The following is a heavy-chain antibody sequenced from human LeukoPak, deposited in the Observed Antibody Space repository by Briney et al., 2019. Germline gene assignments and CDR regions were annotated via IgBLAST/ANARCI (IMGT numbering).Heavy chain of an antibody. Sequence: SVKVSCKASGGTFSSYAISWVRQAPGQGLEWMGGIIPVFGTANYAQKLQGRVTITTDESTSTAYMELSSLRSEDTAVYYCAAFESYGSGSYYKNWFDPWGQGTLVTVSS. D-gene: IGHD3-10*01. CDR2: IIPVFGTA. V-gene: IGHV1-69*05. J-gene: IGHJ5*02. CDR3: AAFESYGSGSYYKNWFDP. CDR1: GGTFSSYA.